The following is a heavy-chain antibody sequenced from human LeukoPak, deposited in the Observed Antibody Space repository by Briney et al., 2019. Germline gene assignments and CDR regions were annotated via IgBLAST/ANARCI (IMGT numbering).Heavy chain of an antibody. D-gene: IGHD3-22*01. CDR2: IYHSGST. CDR3: ARDYDSSGYHYPTLDY. CDR1: GGSISSSNW. Sequence: PSETLSLTCAVSGGSISSSNWWSWVRQPPGKGLEWIGEIYHSGSTNYNPSLKSRVTISVDKSKNQFSLKLSSVTAADTAVYYCARDYDSSGYHYPTLDYWGQGTLVTVSS. J-gene: IGHJ4*02. V-gene: IGHV4-4*02.